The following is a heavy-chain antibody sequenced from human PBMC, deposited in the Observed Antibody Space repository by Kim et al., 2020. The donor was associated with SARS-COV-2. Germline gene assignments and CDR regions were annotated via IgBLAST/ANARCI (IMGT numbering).Heavy chain of an antibody. Sequence: GGSLRLSCAASGFTVSSNYMSWVRQAPGKGLEWVSVIYSGGSTYYADSVKGRFTISRDNSKNTLYLQMNSLRAEDTAVYYCAREGEEQWLVLGYWGQGTLVTVSS. J-gene: IGHJ4*02. CDR3: AREGEEQWLVLGY. CDR2: IYSGGST. CDR1: GFTVSSNY. D-gene: IGHD6-19*01. V-gene: IGHV3-66*01.